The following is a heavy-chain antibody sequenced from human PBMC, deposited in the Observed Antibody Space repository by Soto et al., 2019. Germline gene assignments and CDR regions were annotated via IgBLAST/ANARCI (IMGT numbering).Heavy chain of an antibody. V-gene: IGHV3-30*18. D-gene: IGHD2-15*01. Sequence: GGSLRLSCAASGFTFSSFGMHWVRQAPGKGLEWVEVISYDGSNKKYAASVKGRFTISRDNSKNTLYLQMNSLRVEDTAVYYCAKGQYCSGGSCYFNPSDCWGQGS. CDR3: AKGQYCSGGSCYFNPSDC. CDR2: ISYDGSNK. CDR1: GFTFSSFG. J-gene: IGHJ4*02.